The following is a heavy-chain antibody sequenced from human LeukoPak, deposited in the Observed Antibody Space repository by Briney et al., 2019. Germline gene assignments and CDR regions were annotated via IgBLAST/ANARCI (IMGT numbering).Heavy chain of an antibody. CDR1: GYTFTGDY. Sequence: ASVKVSCKASGYTFTGDYMHWVRQAPGQGLEWMGWINPNSGGTNYAQKFQGRVTMTRDTSISTAYMELSRLRSDDTAVYYCARDRVFGIAVAENDYWGQGTLVTVSS. D-gene: IGHD6-19*01. CDR3: ARDRVFGIAVAENDY. J-gene: IGHJ4*02. CDR2: INPNSGGT. V-gene: IGHV1-2*02.